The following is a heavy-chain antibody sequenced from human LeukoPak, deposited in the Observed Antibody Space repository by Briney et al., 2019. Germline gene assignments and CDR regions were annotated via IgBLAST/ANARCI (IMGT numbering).Heavy chain of an antibody. J-gene: IGHJ4*02. CDR2: ISGSGGST. D-gene: IGHD2-21*01. Sequence: GGSLRLSCAASGFTFSSYAMSWVRQAPGKGLEWVSAISGSGGSTYYADSVKGRFTISRDNSKNTLYLQMNSLRAEDTAVYYCAKQYCGGDCSNYFVYWGQGTLVTVSS. CDR1: GFTFSSYA. V-gene: IGHV3-23*01. CDR3: AKQYCGGDCSNYFVY.